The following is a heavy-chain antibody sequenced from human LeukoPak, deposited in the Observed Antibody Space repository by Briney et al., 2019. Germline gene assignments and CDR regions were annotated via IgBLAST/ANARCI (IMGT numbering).Heavy chain of an antibody. CDR1: GFTSSSYA. V-gene: IGHV3-23*01. CDR2: ISGSGGST. Sequence: GGSLRLSCAASGFTSSSYAMSWVRQAPGKGLEWVSAISGSGGSTYPADSVKGRFTISRDNSKNTLYLQMNNLRAEDTAVYYCAKDQDVGYYDSSGYYDYWGQGTLVTVSS. D-gene: IGHD3-22*01. CDR3: AKDQDVGYYDSSGYYDY. J-gene: IGHJ4*02.